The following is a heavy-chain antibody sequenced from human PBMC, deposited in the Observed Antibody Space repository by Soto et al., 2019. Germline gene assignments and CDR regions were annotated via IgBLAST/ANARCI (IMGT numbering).Heavy chain of an antibody. D-gene: IGHD2-2*02. Sequence: GGSLRLSCSASGFKLSDSGIHWVRQAPGKGLEWVTVISYDGRHTYYAQKFQGRVTMTRNTSISTAYMELSSLRSEDTAVYYCATEPLLYRPYYYGMDVWGQGTTVTVSS. V-gene: IGHV3-30*03. CDR2: ISYDGRHT. CDR3: ATEPLLYRPYYYGMDV. CDR1: GFKLSDSG. J-gene: IGHJ6*02.